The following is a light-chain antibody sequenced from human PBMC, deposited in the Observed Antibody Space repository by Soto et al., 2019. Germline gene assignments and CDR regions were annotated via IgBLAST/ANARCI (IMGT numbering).Light chain of an antibody. CDR2: GES. V-gene: IGKV3-15*01. J-gene: IGKJ2*01. CDR3: QQYNTWPYT. Sequence: EIVMTQSPATLSVSPGERATLSCRASPSVTSHLAWYQQKPGQAPRLLIYGESTRATGVPARFSGSGSGTEFTLTINRLQSEDFAVYYCQQYNTWPYTFGQGTKLEI. CDR1: PSVTSH.